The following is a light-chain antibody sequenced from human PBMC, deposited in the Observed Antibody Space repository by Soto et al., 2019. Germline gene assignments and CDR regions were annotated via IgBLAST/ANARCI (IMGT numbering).Light chain of an antibody. J-gene: IGKJ4*01. CDR2: GAS. V-gene: IGKV3-20*01. CDR3: QQYGSSPLT. Sequence: EIVLTQSPGTLSLSPGERVTLSCRASQSVSSSYLNWYQQKPGQAPRLLIYGASNMATGIPDRFSGSGSGTDFTLTISRLEPEDFAVYYCQQYGSSPLTFGGGTKVEIK. CDR1: QSVSSSY.